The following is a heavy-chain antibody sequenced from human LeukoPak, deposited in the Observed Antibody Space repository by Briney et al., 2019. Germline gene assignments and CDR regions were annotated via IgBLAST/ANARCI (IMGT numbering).Heavy chain of an antibody. CDR1: GVSVSDGRYY. Sequence: PSQTLSLTCNVSGVSVSDGRYYWTWIRQHPGKGLEWIGYKYYSGSAKYNPSLKSRLTISIDTSKNQFSLQLSSVTAADTATYHCATPYCSGISCLDVFNTWGQGTRVTVSS. J-gene: IGHJ3*02. D-gene: IGHD2-2*01. CDR2: KYYSGSA. CDR3: ATPYCSGISCLDVFNT. V-gene: IGHV4-31*03.